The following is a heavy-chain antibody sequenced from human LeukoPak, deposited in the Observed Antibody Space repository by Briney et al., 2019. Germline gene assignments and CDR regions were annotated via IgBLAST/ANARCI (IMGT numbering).Heavy chain of an antibody. D-gene: IGHD1-20*01. CDR1: GVSMSDFY. J-gene: IGHJ4*02. CDR3: TKGSSYNWNLFDH. Sequence: SETLSLTCTVSGVSMSDFYWSWIRPPAGQGLEWIGRISASGTTDYNPSLKRRLTMSVDTSKNQVSLRLSSVTAADTAMYYCTKGSSYNWNLFDHWGQGALVTVSS. V-gene: IGHV4-4*07. CDR2: ISASGTT.